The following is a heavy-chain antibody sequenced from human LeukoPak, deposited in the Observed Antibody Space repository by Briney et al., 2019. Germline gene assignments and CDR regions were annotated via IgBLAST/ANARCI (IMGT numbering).Heavy chain of an antibody. Sequence: ASVKVSCKASGYSFIVYKIHWVRQAPGQGPEWMGWINPSSGGTNYAQKFQGRVTMTRDPSISTAYMELNRLRSNDTAVYYCARVGQSLFDYWGQGTLVTVSS. CDR2: INPSSGGT. J-gene: IGHJ4*02. V-gene: IGHV1-2*02. CDR1: GYSFIVYK. CDR3: ARVGQSLFDY.